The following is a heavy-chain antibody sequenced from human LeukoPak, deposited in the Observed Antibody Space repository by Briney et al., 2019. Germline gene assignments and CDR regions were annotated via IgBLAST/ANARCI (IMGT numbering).Heavy chain of an antibody. Sequence: PGGSLRLSCAVSGLTFSSYSMNWVRQAPGKGLEWLSYISSSSSTIYYADSVKGRFTISRDNAKNSLYLQMNSLRAEDTAVYYCARGTPSSSGWLYYGMDVWGQGTTVTVSS. CDR3: ARGTPSSSGWLYYGMDV. J-gene: IGHJ6*02. CDR2: ISSSSSTI. V-gene: IGHV3-48*04. D-gene: IGHD6-19*01. CDR1: GLTFSSYS.